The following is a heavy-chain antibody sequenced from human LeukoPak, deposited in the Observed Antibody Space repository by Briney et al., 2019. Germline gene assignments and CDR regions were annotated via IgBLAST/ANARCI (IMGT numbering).Heavy chain of an antibody. V-gene: IGHV4-34*01. J-gene: IGHJ6*02. D-gene: IGHD6-6*01. CDR1: GGSFSGYY. CDR2: INHSGST. CDR3: ARGRRYSSSSYYYGMDV. Sequence: SETLSLTCAVYGGSFSGYYWSWIRQPPGKGLEWIGEINHSGSTNYNPSLTSRVTISVDTSKNQFSLKLSSVTAADTAVYYCARGRRYSSSSYYYGMDVWGQGTTVTVSS.